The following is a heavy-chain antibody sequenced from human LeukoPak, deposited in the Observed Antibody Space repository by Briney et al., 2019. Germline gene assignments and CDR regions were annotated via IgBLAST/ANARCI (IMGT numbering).Heavy chain of an antibody. CDR1: GASISSYS. Sequence: SETLSLTCTVSGASISSYSWSWIRQPPGKGLEWIAYIYLDGNTDFQPSLKSRVTMSVDSSKNQVSLKLSSVTAADTAVYYCATTIRGRYGSGIADVWGKGTTVTVSS. J-gene: IGHJ6*04. D-gene: IGHD3-10*01. CDR2: IYLDGNT. CDR3: ATTIRGRYGSGIADV. V-gene: IGHV4-4*08.